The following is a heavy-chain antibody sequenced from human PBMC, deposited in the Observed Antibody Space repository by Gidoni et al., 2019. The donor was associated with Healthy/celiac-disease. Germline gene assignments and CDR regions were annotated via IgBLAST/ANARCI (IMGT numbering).Heavy chain of an antibody. CDR2: IYYSGST. CDR1: GGSVSSGSYY. D-gene: IGHD3-9*01. Sequence: QVQLQESGPVLVKPSETLSLTCTVSGGSVSSGSYYWSWIRQPPGKGLEWIWYIYYSGSTNYNPSLKSRVTISVDTSKNQFSLKLSSVTAADTAVYYCARDYDILTGYPDWGQGTLVTVSS. CDR3: ARDYDILTGYPD. V-gene: IGHV4-61*01. J-gene: IGHJ4*02.